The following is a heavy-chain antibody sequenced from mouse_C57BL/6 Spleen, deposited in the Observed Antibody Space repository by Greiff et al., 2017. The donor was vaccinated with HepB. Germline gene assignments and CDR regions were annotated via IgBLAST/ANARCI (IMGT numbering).Heavy chain of an antibody. CDR3: ARVYDSLYAMDY. V-gene: IGHV5-16*01. CDR2: INYDGSST. Sequence: EVKVVESEGGLVQPGRSMKLSCTASGFTFSDYYMAWVRQVPEKGLEWVANINYDGSSTYYLDSLKSRFIISRDNAKNILYLQMSSLKSEDTATYYCARVYDSLYAMDYWGQGTSVTVSS. CDR1: GFTFSDYY. D-gene: IGHD2-4*01. J-gene: IGHJ4*01.